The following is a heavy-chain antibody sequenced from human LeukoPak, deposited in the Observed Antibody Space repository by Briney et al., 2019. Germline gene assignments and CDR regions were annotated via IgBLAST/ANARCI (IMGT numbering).Heavy chain of an antibody. D-gene: IGHD6-13*01. CDR2: ISSSSSYI. J-gene: IGHJ4*02. CDR3: ARAAKQQLVSYFDY. Sequence: GGSLRLSCAASGFTFSSYSMNLVRQAPGKGLEWVSFISSSSSYIYYADSVKGRFPISRDNAKNSLYLQMNSLRAEDTAVYYCARAAKQQLVSYFDYWGQGTLVTVSS. CDR1: GFTFSSYS. V-gene: IGHV3-21*01.